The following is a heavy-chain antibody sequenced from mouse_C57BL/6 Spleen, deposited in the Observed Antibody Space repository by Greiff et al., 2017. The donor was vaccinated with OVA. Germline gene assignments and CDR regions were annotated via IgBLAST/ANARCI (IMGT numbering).Heavy chain of an antibody. CDR1: GFTFSDYG. J-gene: IGHJ4*01. Sequence: EVKLVESGGGLVKPGGSLKLSCAASGFTFSDYGMHWVRQAPEKGLEWVAYISSGSSTIYYADTVKGRFTISRDNAKNTLFLQMTSLRSEDTAMYYCARRAYYSNPYAMDYWGQGTSVTVSS. V-gene: IGHV5-17*01. CDR3: ARRAYYSNPYAMDY. D-gene: IGHD2-5*01. CDR2: ISSGSSTI.